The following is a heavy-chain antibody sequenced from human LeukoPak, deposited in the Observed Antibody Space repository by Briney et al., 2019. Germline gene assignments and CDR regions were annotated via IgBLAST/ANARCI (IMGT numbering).Heavy chain of an antibody. V-gene: IGHV3-74*01. Sequence: QPGGSLRLSCAASGFSFTSYWMHWVRQAPGRELVWVSRINDDGSATTYADSVKGRFTISRDNAKNTLYLQMNSLRVEDTAVYYCARGPPAYSGYLGYWGQGTLVTVSS. CDR3: ARGPPAYSGYLGY. J-gene: IGHJ4*02. D-gene: IGHD2-21*01. CDR2: INDDGSAT. CDR1: GFSFTSYW.